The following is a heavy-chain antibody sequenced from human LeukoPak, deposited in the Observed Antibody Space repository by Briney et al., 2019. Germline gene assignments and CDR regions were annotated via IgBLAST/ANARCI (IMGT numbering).Heavy chain of an antibody. Sequence: GGSLTLSCAASGFTFSSYWMSWVRQAPGKGLEWVATIKYDGSDKYYVDSVRGRFTISRDNAKNSLYLQMNSLSGEDTAVYYCARDVRPAENRFDPWGQGTLVTVSS. D-gene: IGHD3-10*02. V-gene: IGHV3-7*01. CDR3: ARDVRPAENRFDP. CDR2: IKYDGSDK. CDR1: GFTFSSYW. J-gene: IGHJ5*02.